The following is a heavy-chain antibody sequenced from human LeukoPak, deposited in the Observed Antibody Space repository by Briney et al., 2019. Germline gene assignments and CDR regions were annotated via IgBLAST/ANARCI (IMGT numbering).Heavy chain of an antibody. V-gene: IGHV5-51*01. CDR2: IYPGDSDT. CDR3: ARRSISSSSPNYFDY. J-gene: IGHJ4*02. D-gene: IGHD6-6*01. CDR1: GYSFTSYW. Sequence: GESLKISCKGSGYSFTSYWIGWVRPMPGKGLEWMGIIYPGDSDTRYSPSFQGQVTISADKSISTAYLQWSSLKASDTAMYYCARRSISSSSPNYFDYWGQGTLVTVSS.